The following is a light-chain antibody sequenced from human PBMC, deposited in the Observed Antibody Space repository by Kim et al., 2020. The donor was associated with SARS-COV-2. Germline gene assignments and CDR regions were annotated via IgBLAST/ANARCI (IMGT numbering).Light chain of an antibody. Sequence: SLGERVTLSCRAGQSVSSNLAWYQQKPGQAPRLLIYETSTRATGIPASFSGSGSGTEFTLTISSLQSEDFAVYYCLQYNSWPPFTFGGGTKVDIK. CDR3: LQYNSWPPFT. CDR2: ETS. V-gene: IGKV3-15*01. CDR1: QSVSSN. J-gene: IGKJ4*01.